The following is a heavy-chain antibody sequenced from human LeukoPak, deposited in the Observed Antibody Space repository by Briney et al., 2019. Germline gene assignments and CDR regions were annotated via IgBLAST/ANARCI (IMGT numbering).Heavy chain of an antibody. D-gene: IGHD5-24*01. CDR1: GGTFISYT. CDR2: IIPILGIA. CDR3: AREFRIGYTIPYYFDH. Sequence: VASVKVSCKASGGTFISYTISGVRQAPGQGREWMGRIIPILGIASYAQKFQGRVTITADKSTSTAYMELSSLRSEDTAVYYCAREFRIGYTIPYYFDHWGQGTLVTVSS. V-gene: IGHV1-69*04. J-gene: IGHJ4*02.